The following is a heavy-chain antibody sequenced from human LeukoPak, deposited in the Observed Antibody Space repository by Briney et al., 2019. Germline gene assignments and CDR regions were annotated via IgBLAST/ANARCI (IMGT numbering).Heavy chain of an antibody. D-gene: IGHD3-10*01. J-gene: IGHJ4*02. V-gene: IGHV3-23*01. CDR1: GFTFSSYA. CDR2: ISGSGGRT. Sequence: PGGSLRLSCAASGFTFSSYAMTWVRQAPGKGLEWVSAISGSGGRTYYADSVKGRFTISRDNAKNTLYLQMNSLRAEDTAVYYCARDTMVRGVIPPDYWGQGTLVTVSS. CDR3: ARDTMVRGVIPPDY.